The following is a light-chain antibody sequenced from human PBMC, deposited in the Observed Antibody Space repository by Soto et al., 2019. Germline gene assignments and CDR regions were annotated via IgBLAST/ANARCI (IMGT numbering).Light chain of an antibody. J-gene: IGKJ4*01. V-gene: IGKV1-5*03. CDR2: KAS. CDR1: QSISTW. Sequence: DIQMTQSPSTLSASVGDRVTITCRASQSISTWLAWYQQKPGKAPKLLIYKASSLEGGVPSRFSGSGSGTEFYITISSLQPDEFATYYCQQYNTYPLTFGGGTTVVIK. CDR3: QQYNTYPLT.